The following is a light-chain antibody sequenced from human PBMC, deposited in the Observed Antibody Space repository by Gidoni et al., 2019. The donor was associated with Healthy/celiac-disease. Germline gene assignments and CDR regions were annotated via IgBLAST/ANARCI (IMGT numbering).Light chain of an antibody. CDR1: QSVSSSS. J-gene: IGKJ1*01. V-gene: IGKV3-20*01. CDR2: GAS. CDR3: QQYGSSRT. Sequence: EIVLTQSPGTLSLSPGERATLSCRASQSVSSSSLAWYQQNPGQAPRLLIYGASSRATGIPDRFSGSGYGTDFTLTISRLEPKDFAVYYCQQYGSSRTFGQGTKVEIK.